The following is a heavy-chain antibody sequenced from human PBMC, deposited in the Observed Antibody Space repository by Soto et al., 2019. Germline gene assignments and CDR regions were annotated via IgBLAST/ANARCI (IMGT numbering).Heavy chain of an antibody. V-gene: IGHV4-59*01. CDR3: AKTPSIYDHKDY. D-gene: IGHD3-22*01. CDR2: IYYSGST. CDR1: GGSISGYY. Sequence: SETLSLTCTVSGGSISGYYWSWIRQPPGKGLEWIGYIYYSGSTNYNPSLKSRVTISVDTSKNQFSLKLSSVTAADTAVYYCAKTPSIYDHKDYWGQGTLVTVSS. J-gene: IGHJ4*02.